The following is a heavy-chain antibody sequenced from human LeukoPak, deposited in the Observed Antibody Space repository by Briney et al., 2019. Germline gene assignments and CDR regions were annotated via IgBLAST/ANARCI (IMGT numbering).Heavy chain of an antibody. CDR1: GFTFSSYG. V-gene: IGHV3-30*03. J-gene: IGHJ4*02. Sequence: PGRSLRLSCAASGFTFSSYGMHWVRQAPGKGLEWAAVISYDGSNKYYADSVKGRLTISRDNSKNTLYLQMNSPRAEDTAVYYCESSGWYEQFDYWGQGTLVTVSS. CDR2: ISYDGSNK. D-gene: IGHD6-19*01. CDR3: ESSGWYEQFDY.